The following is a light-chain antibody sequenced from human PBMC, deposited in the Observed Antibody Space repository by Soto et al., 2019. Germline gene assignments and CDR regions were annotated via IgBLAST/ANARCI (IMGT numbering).Light chain of an antibody. CDR2: GAS. Sequence: EIVMTQSPATLSVSPGEGATVSCRASQSVSSHLAWYQHKPGQAPRLLIYGASSRATGIPDRFSGSGAGTHFTLTFTRLEPGDFAVYVCQHFGGTTFAFDQGTRLEIK. J-gene: IGKJ5*01. V-gene: IGKV3-20*01. CDR3: QHFGGTTFA. CDR1: QSVSSH.